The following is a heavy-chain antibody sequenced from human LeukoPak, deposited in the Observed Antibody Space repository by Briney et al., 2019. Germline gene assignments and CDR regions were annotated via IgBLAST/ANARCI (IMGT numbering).Heavy chain of an antibody. CDR1: GCTFSRHW. V-gene: IGHV3-7*01. D-gene: IGHD4-17*01. CDR3: ARGPDYGDRLDFFDY. J-gene: IGHJ4*02. CDR2: IKQDGSQ. Sequence: GGSLRLSCAASGCTFSRHWMGWVRQGPGKGPEWVASIKQDGSQYYVDSVKGRFIISRDNAKNSLYLQMNSLRVEDTAVYSYARGPDYGDRLDFFDYWGQGTLVTVSS.